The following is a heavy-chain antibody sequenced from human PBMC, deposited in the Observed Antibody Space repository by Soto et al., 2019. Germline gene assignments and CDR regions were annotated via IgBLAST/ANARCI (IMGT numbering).Heavy chain of an antibody. CDR3: ARGWRITMVRGVINSLDY. CDR1: GGSISSYY. D-gene: IGHD3-10*01. Sequence: SETLSLTCTVSGGSISSYYWSWIQQPPGKGLEWIGEINHSGSTNYNPSLKSRVTISVDTSKNQFSLKLSSVTAADTAVYYCARGWRITMVRGVINSLDYWGQGTLVTVSS. V-gene: IGHV4-34*01. CDR2: INHSGST. J-gene: IGHJ4*02.